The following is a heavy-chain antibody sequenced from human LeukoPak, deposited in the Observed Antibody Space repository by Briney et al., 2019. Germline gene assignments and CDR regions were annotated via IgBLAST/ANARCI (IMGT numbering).Heavy chain of an antibody. J-gene: IGHJ6*02. Sequence: PGGSLRLSCAASGFTYSDYYMSWIRQAPGKGLEGVSYISSSGSTIYYADSVKGRFTISRDNAKNSLYLQMNSLRAEDTAVYYCARDFIAAAGTTGRSYYGMDVWGQGTTVTVSS. CDR1: GFTYSDYY. CDR3: ARDFIAAAGTTGRSYYGMDV. V-gene: IGHV3-11*01. D-gene: IGHD6-13*01. CDR2: ISSSGSTI.